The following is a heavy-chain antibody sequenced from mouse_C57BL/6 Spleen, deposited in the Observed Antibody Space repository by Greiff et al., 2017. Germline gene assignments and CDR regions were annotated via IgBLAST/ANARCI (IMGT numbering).Heavy chain of an antibody. Sequence: VMLVESGPELVKPGASVKLSCKASGYAFSSSWMNWVKQRPGKGLEWIGRIYPGDGDTNYNRKFKGKATLTADKSSSTAYMHLSSLTSEDSAVYFCAVYDGYGYWGQGTTLTVSS. V-gene: IGHV1-82*01. J-gene: IGHJ2*01. CDR2: IYPGDGDT. CDR1: GYAFSSSW. D-gene: IGHD2-3*01. CDR3: AVYDGYGY.